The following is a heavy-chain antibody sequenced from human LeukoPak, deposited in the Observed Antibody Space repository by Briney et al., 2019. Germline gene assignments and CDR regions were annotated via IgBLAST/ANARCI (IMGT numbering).Heavy chain of an antibody. V-gene: IGHV1-69*13. CDR3: AREPRGWLQCFDY. J-gene: IGHJ4*02. CDR2: IIPIFGTA. D-gene: IGHD5-24*01. Sequence: GASVKVSCKASGGTFSSYAISWVRQAPGQGLEWMGGIIPIFGTANYAQKFQGRVTITADESTSTAYMELSSLRSEDTAVYYCAREPRGWLQCFDYWGQGTLVTVSS. CDR1: GGTFSSYA.